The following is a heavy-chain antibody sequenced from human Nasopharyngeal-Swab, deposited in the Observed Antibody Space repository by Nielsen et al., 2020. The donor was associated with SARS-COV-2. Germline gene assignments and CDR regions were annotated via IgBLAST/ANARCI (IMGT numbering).Heavy chain of an antibody. Sequence: WVRQAPGQGLEWMGWMNPNSGNTGYAQKFQGRVTMTRDASISTAYMELSRLRSDDTAVYYCARDSKVGATAPYYGMDVWGQGTTVTVSS. CDR3: ARDSKVGATAPYYGMDV. J-gene: IGHJ6*02. V-gene: IGHV1-2*02. D-gene: IGHD1-26*01. CDR2: MNPNSGNT.